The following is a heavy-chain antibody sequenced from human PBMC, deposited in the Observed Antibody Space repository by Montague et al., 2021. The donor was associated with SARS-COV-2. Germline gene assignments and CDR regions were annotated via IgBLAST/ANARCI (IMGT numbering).Heavy chain of an antibody. CDR2: TYYTSKWDS. Sequence: CAISGDSVSSQSVASNWIRCSPSRGLELLGRTYYTSKWDSDYAXXXKXXQVITPDTSKNQVSLQLNSVIPEDTAVYFCASSGITLTGLDAFDIWGQGTMVTVSS. D-gene: IGHD3-9*01. J-gene: IGHJ3*02. CDR1: GDSVSSQSVA. V-gene: IGHV6-1*01. CDR3: ASSGITLTGLDAFDI.